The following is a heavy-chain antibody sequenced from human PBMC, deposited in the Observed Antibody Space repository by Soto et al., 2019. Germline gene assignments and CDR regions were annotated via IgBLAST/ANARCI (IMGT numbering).Heavy chain of an antibody. CDR2: IRSKPYGGTA. CDR1: GFNFDTYA. J-gene: IGHJ4*02. D-gene: IGHD6-13*01. Sequence: PGGSLRLSCTASGFNFDTYAVSWVRQAPWKGLEWVAFIRSKPYGGTAEYAASVKGRFSISRDDSKSIAYLQMNSLKTEDTAVYYCAREGTAAVVVYFDYWGQGALVTVSS. CDR3: AREGTAAVVVYFDY. V-gene: IGHV3-49*04.